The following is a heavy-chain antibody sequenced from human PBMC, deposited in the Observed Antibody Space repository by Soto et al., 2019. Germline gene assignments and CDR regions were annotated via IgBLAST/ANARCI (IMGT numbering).Heavy chain of an antibody. V-gene: IGHV1-8*01. J-gene: IGHJ3*02. CDR1: GYTFTSYD. CDR3: ARLIEDPAAFDI. CDR2: MNPNSGNT. Sequence: GASVKVSCKASGYTFTSYDINWVRQATGQGLEWMGWMNPNSGNTGYAQKFQGRVTMTRNTSISTAYMEPSSLRSEDTAVYYCARLIEDPAAFDIWGQGTMVTVSS.